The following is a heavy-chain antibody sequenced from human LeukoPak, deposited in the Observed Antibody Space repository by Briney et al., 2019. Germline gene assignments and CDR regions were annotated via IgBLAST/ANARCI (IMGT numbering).Heavy chain of an antibody. J-gene: IGHJ5*02. CDR2: ISYDGSNK. Sequence: PGGSLRLSCAASGFTFSSYGMHWVRQAPGKGLEWVAVISYDGSNKYYADSVKGRFTISRDNSKNTLYLQMNSLRAEDTAVYYCAREGIPQVGYCSGGTCTHPLSWFDPWGQGTLVTVSS. D-gene: IGHD2-15*01. CDR1: GFTFSSYG. CDR3: AREGIPQVGYCSGGTCTHPLSWFDP. V-gene: IGHV3-30*03.